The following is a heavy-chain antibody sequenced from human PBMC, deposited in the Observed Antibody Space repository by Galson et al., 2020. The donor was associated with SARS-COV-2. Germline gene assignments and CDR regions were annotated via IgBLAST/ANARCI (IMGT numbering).Heavy chain of an antibody. CDR1: GGSISSSSYY. CDR2: IYYSGST. D-gene: IGHD3-9*01. J-gene: IGHJ5*02. V-gene: IGHV4-39*01. Sequence: ETSETLSLTCTVSGGSISSSSYYWGWIRQPPGKGLEWIGSIYYSGSTYYNPSLKSRVTISVDTSKNQFSLKLSSVTAADTAVYYCARHSAPPVLRYFDWPIYPVRFDPWGQGTLVTVSS. CDR3: ARHSAPPVLRYFDWPIYPVRFDP.